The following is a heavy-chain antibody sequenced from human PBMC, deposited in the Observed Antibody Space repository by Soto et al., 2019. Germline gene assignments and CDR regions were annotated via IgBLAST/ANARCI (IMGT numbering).Heavy chain of an antibody. J-gene: IGHJ6*02. V-gene: IGHV3-23*01. D-gene: IGHD3-10*01. Sequence: PGGSLRLSCAASGFTFSSYALSWVRQAPGKGLQCVSTVSGNGLSTYYADSVKGRFTISRDNSRNTLYLQMNSLRAEDTAVYYCAKVQGSGSGLYYFYYYGMDVWGQGTTVTVS. CDR3: AKVQGSGSGLYYFYYYGMDV. CDR1: GFTFSSYA. CDR2: VSGNGLST.